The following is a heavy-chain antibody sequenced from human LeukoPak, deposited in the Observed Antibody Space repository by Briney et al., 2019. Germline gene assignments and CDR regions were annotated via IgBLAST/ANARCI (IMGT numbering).Heavy chain of an antibody. CDR2: IWYDGSNK. CDR3: ARDGPGGFGELSQPYFDY. J-gene: IGHJ4*02. CDR1: GFTFSSYG. Sequence: GGSLRLSCAASGFTFSSYGMHWVRQAPDKGLEWVAVIWYDGSNKYYADSVKGRFTISRDNSKNTLYLLMNSLRAEDTAVYYCARDGPGGFGELSQPYFDYWGQGTLVTVSS. D-gene: IGHD3-10*01. V-gene: IGHV3-33*01.